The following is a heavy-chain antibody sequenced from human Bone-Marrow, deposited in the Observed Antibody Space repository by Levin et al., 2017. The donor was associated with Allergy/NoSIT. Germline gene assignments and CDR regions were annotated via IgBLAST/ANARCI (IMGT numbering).Heavy chain of an antibody. Sequence: ASVKVSCKASGFTFNSFAISWVRQAPGQGLEWMGGIIPLFNKAHYAQKFQGRVTISADKSTRTAYMELRSLRSEDTAVYYCARTVPPPGDYFYYYYMDVWGNGTTVTVSS. J-gene: IGHJ6*03. V-gene: IGHV1-69*06. CDR1: GFTFNSFA. CDR3: ARTVPPPGDYFYYYYMDV. D-gene: IGHD2-2*01. CDR2: IIPLFNKA.